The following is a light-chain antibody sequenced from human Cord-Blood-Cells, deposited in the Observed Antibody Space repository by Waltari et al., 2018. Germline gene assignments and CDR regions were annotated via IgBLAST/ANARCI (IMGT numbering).Light chain of an antibody. J-gene: IGKJ1*01. V-gene: IGKV4-1*01. CDR3: QQYYSTPRT. CDR1: QSVLYSSTNKNY. Sequence: DIVMTQSPDSLAVSLGESATINCKSSQSVLYSSTNKNYLAWYQQKQGQPPKLLIYWASTRESGVPDRFSGSGSGTDFTLTISSLQAEDVAVYYCQQYYSTPRTFGQGTKVEIK. CDR2: WAS.